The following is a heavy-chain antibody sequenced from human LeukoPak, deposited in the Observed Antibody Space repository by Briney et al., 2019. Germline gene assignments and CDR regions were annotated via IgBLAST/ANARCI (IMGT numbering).Heavy chain of an antibody. V-gene: IGHV3-13*01. CDR2: IGTAGEI. J-gene: IGHJ4*02. CDR1: GFTFSSYD. D-gene: IGHD6-19*01. Sequence: PGGSLRLSCAASGFTFSSYDIHWVRHATGKGLEWVSGIGTAGEIYYPGSVKGRFTISRDNAKNSLYLQMNSLRAEDTAVYYCARAEQWLAYDSWGQGTLVTVSS. CDR3: ARAEQWLAYDS.